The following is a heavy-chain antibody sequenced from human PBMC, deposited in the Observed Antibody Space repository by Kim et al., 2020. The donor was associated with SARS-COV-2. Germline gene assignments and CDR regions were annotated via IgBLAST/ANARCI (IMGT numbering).Heavy chain of an antibody. J-gene: IGHJ4*02. V-gene: IGHV3-7*01. Sequence: GGSLRLSCAASGFIFSNYWMSWVRQAPGKGPECVANIRPDGGVQFYVDSVRGRFSISRDNAQNSLYLQMNSLRVEDTALYYVVRLIDYWGQGTLVSVSS. CDR1: GFIFSNYW. CDR3: VRLIDY. CDR2: IRPDGGVQ.